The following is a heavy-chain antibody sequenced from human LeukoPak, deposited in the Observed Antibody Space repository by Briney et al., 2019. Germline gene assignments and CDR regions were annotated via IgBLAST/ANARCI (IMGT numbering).Heavy chain of an antibody. V-gene: IGHV3-48*02. J-gene: IGHJ4*02. CDR3: ARDGGYGSGSYGY. CDR2: ISSRRSTI. CDR1: GLTFRDYT. Sequence: PGGSLRLSCAASGLTFRDYTMNGVRQAPGKAVEGVSYISSRRSTIHYADPVKGRFTISRDNAKNSLYLQMNSLRDEDTAVYCCARDGGYGSGSYGYWGQGTLVIVSS. D-gene: IGHD3-10*01.